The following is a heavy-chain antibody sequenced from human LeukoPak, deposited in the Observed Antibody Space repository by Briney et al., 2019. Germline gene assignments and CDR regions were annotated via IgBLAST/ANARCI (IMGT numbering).Heavy chain of an antibody. D-gene: IGHD1-26*01. V-gene: IGHV3-23*01. CDR3: AKEYSGTFSPFPSYFDY. CDR2: ISGSGGST. J-gene: IGHJ4*02. Sequence: GGTLRLSCAASGFTFSSYGMSWVRQAPGKGLEWVSAISGSGGSTYYADSVKGRFTISRDNSKNTLYLQMNSLRAEDTAVYFCAKEYSGTFSPFPSYFDYWGQGTLVTVSS. CDR1: GFTFSSYG.